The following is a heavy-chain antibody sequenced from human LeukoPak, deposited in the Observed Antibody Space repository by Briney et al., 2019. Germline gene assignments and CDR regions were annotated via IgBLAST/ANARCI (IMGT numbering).Heavy chain of an antibody. V-gene: IGHV3-74*01. CDR3: AKDIGPYGGNSGDAFDI. J-gene: IGHJ3*02. D-gene: IGHD4-23*01. Sequence: LPGGSLRLSCAASGFTFGSYWMHWVRQAPGKGLVWVSRINTDGGSTTYADSVKGRFTISRDNAKNSLYLQMNSLRAEDTALYYCAKDIGPYGGNSGDAFDIWGQGTMVTVSS. CDR1: GFTFGSYW. CDR2: INTDGGST.